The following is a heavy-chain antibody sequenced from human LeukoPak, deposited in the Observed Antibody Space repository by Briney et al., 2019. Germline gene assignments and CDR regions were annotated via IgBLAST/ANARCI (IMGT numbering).Heavy chain of an antibody. CDR1: GFTFSSYD. CDR3: ARNSYGSGSYLTSDY. J-gene: IGHJ4*02. Sequence: PGGSLRLSCAASGFTFSSYDMNWVRQAPGKGLEWVSSISSRSYIYYADSVRGRFTISTDNAKNSLYLQMNSLRAEDTAVYYCARNSYGSGSYLTSDYWGQGTLVTVSS. V-gene: IGHV3-21*01. CDR2: ISSRSYI. D-gene: IGHD3-10*01.